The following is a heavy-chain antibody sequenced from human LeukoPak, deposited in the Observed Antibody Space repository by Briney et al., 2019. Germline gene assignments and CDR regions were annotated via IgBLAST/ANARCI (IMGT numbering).Heavy chain of an antibody. Sequence: ASVTVSCKASGYTFTSYYMHWVRQAPGQGLEGMGIINPSGGSTSYAQKFQGRVTMTRDTSTSTVYMELSSLRSEDTAVYYCARETGDDSSGFYDGFDPWGQGTLVTVSS. CDR3: ARETGDDSSGFYDGFDP. CDR1: GYTFTSYY. D-gene: IGHD6-19*01. J-gene: IGHJ5*02. CDR2: INPSGGST. V-gene: IGHV1-46*01.